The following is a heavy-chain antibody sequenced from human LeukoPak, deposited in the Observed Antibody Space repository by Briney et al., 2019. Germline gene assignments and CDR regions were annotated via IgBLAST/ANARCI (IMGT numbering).Heavy chain of an antibody. D-gene: IGHD6-13*01. CDR3: AKDTGIAAASTPFDY. Sequence: GGSLRLSCAASGFTFSSYAMHWVRQAPGKGLEWVAVISYDGSNKYYADSVKGRFTISRDNSKNTLYLQMNSLRAEDTAVYYCAKDTGIAAASTPFDYWGQGTLVTVSS. V-gene: IGHV3-30-3*01. J-gene: IGHJ4*02. CDR1: GFTFSSYA. CDR2: ISYDGSNK.